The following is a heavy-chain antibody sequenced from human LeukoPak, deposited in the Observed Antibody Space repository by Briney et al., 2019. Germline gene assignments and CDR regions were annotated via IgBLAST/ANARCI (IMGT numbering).Heavy chain of an antibody. CDR2: ISSSSNNI. V-gene: IGHV3-11*06. D-gene: IGHD6-19*01. Sequence: GGSLRLSCAASGFTFSDYYMTWIRQAPGKGLEWVSYISSSSNNIHYANSVKGRFTISRDNAKNSLYLQMNSLRDEDTAVYYCARDVDSSGWYDYWGQGTLVTVSS. J-gene: IGHJ4*02. CDR1: GFTFSDYY. CDR3: ARDVDSSGWYDY.